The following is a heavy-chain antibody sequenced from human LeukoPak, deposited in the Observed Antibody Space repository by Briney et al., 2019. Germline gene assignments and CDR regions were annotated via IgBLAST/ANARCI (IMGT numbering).Heavy chain of an antibody. CDR1: GASISSYY. CDR3: ARVLPYYYGSGSYYGYYYYYGMDV. J-gene: IGHJ6*02. D-gene: IGHD3-10*01. CDR2: IYYSGST. V-gene: IGHV4-59*01. Sequence: SETLCLTCTASGASISSYYRSWIRQPPGKGLEWIGYIYYSGSTNYNPSLKSRVTISVDTSENQSSLKLSSVTAADTAVYYCARVLPYYYGSGSYYGYYYYYGMDVWGQGTTVTVSS.